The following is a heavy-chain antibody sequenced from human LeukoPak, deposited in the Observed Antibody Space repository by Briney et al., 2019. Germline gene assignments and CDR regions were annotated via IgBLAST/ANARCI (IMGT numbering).Heavy chain of an antibody. D-gene: IGHD4-17*01. CDR2: IYYSGST. Sequence: SETPSLTCTVSGGSISSSSYYWGWIRQPPGKGLEWIGSIYYSGSTYYNPSLKSRVTISVDTSKNQFSLKLSSVTAADTAVYYCARHLRSGAVDYWGQGTLVTVSS. J-gene: IGHJ4*02. CDR1: GGSISSSSYY. CDR3: ARHLRSGAVDY. V-gene: IGHV4-39*01.